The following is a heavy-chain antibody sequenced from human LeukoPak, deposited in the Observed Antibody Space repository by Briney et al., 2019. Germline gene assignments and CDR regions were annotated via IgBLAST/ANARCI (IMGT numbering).Heavy chain of an antibody. J-gene: IGHJ4*02. CDR3: ARKRPNYFDY. Sequence: ETLSLTCTVSGGSISSGVNYWSWIRQHPGKGPEWVANINLDGSQKYYVDSVKGRFTISRDNAENSLYLQMNSLRAEDTALYYCARKRPNYFDYWGRGTLVTVSS. CDR2: INLDGSQK. V-gene: IGHV3-7*01. CDR1: GGSISSGVNY.